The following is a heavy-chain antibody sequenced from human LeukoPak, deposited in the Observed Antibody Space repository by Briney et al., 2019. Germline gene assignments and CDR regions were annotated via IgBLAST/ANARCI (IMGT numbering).Heavy chain of an antibody. V-gene: IGHV4-31*03. CDR3: ARYYGSGSYPGFYFDY. Sequence: SQTLSLTCTVSGGSISSGGYYWSWICQHPGKGLEWIGYIYYSGSTYYNPSLKSRVTISVDTSKNQFSLKLSSVTAADTAVYYCARYYGSGSYPGFYFDYWGQGTLVTVSS. CDR2: IYYSGST. D-gene: IGHD3-10*01. J-gene: IGHJ4*02. CDR1: GGSISSGGYY.